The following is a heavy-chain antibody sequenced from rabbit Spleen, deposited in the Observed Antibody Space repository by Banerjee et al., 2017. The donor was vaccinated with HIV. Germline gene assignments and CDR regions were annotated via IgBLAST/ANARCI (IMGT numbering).Heavy chain of an antibody. CDR3: ARDLVAVIGWNFNL. Sequence: QSLEESGGDLVKPGASLTLTCTASGFSFSSSDYMCWVRQAPGKGLEWIACIYTGNSGSTYYTSWAKGRFTISKTSSTTVTLQMTSLTAADTATYFCARDLVAVIGWNFNLWGQGTLVTVS. J-gene: IGHJ4*01. V-gene: IGHV1S40*01. D-gene: IGHD1-1*01. CDR1: GFSFSSSDY. CDR2: IYTGNSGST.